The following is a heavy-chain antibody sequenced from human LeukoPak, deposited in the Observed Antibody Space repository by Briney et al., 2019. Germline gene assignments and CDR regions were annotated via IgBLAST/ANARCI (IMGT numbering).Heavy chain of an antibody. J-gene: IGHJ5*02. CDR1: GGSFSGYY. CDR2: INHSGST. V-gene: IGHV4-34*01. CDR3: ARGAVLLWFGELPYNWFDP. D-gene: IGHD3-10*01. Sequence: SETLSLTCAVYGGSFSGYYWSWIRQPPGKGLEWIAEINHSGSTNYNPSLKSRVTISVDTSKNQFSLKLSSVTAADTAVYYCARGAVLLWFGELPYNWFDPWGQGTLVTVSS.